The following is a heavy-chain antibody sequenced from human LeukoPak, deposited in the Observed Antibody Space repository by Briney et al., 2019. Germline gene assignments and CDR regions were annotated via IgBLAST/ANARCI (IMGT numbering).Heavy chain of an antibody. J-gene: IGHJ4*02. CDR2: LKRDGSER. Sequence: QTGGSLRLSCAVSGFTSYSDYMSWVRQAPGRGLEWVASLKRDGSERTYVDSVKGRFSIYRDSAKDSLYLQMNGLGAEDTAVYYCATGRATNMYWGQGVLVTVSS. CDR1: GFTSYSDY. CDR3: ATGRATNMY. D-gene: IGHD1-26*01. V-gene: IGHV3-7*01.